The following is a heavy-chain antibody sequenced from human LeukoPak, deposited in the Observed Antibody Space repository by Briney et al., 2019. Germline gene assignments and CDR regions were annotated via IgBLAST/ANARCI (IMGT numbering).Heavy chain of an antibody. CDR3: TTDPEFGIRGVNFDY. D-gene: IGHD3-10*01. Sequence: GGSLRLSCAASGFTFSNAWMSWVRQAPGKGLEWVGRIKSKTDGGTTDYAAPVKGRFTISRDDSKNTLYLQMNSLKTEDTAVYYCTTDPEFGIRGVNFDYWGQGTLVTVSS. CDR1: GFTFSNAW. CDR2: IKSKTDGGTT. V-gene: IGHV3-15*01. J-gene: IGHJ4*02.